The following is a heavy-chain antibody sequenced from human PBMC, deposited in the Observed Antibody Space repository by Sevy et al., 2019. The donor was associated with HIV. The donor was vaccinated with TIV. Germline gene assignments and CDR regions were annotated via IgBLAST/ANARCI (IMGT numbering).Heavy chain of an antibody. V-gene: IGHV1-69*13. CDR1: GGTFSSYA. D-gene: IGHD3-16*02. CDR3: ARDVYDYVWGSYRSLDY. CDR2: IIPIFGTA. J-gene: IGHJ4*02. Sequence: ASVKVSCKASGGTFSSYAISWVRQAPGQGLEWMGGIIPIFGTANYAQMFQGRVTITADESTSTAYMELSSLRSEDTAVYYCARDVYDYVWGSYRSLDYWGQGTLVTVSS.